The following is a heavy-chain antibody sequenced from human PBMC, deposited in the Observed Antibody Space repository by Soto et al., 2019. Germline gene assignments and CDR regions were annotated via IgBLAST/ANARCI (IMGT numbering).Heavy chain of an antibody. V-gene: IGHV3-48*02. CDR2: ISSSSSTI. J-gene: IGHJ6*02. D-gene: IGHD5-18*01. Sequence: EVPLVESGGGLVQPGGSLRLSCAASGFTFSSYSMNWVRQAPGKGLEWVSYISSSSSTIYYADSVKGRFTISRDNAKNSLYLQMNSLRDEDTAVYYCARDADTAMVTDGMDVWGQGTTVTVSS. CDR1: GFTFSSYS. CDR3: ARDADTAMVTDGMDV.